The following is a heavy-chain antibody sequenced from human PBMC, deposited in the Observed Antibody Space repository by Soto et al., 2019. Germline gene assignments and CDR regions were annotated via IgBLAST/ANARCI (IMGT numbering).Heavy chain of an antibody. CDR1: GYSFTSYW. Sequence: RWESLKISCKGSGYSFTSYWISWVRQMPGKGLEWMGRIDPSDSYTNYSPSFQGHVTISADKSISTAYLQWSSLKASDTAMYYCASGGLFWGSNYKPSMPLGMGVGGQGNTITVPS. CDR3: ASGGLFWGSNYKPSMPLGMGV. D-gene: IGHD3-16*01. J-gene: IGHJ6*02. V-gene: IGHV5-10-1*01. CDR2: IDPSDSYT.